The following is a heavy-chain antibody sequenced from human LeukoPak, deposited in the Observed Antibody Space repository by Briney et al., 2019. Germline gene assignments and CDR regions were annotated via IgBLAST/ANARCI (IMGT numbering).Heavy chain of an antibody. CDR2: SYYSGST. V-gene: IGHV4-59*01. CDR1: GGSISSYY. J-gene: IGHJ4*02. D-gene: IGHD5-18*01. Sequence: PSETLSLTCTVSGGSISSYYWSWIRQPPGKGLEWIAYSYYSGSTNYNPSLKSRVTISVDTSKNQFSLKLSSVTAADTAVYYCAREVAGIQLFDYWGQGTLVTVSS. CDR3: AREVAGIQLFDY.